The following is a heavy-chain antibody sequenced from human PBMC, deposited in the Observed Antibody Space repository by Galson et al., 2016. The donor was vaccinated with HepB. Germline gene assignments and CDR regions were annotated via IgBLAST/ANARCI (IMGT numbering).Heavy chain of an antibody. Sequence: SVKVSCKASGGTFSSYAFSWVRQAPGQGLEWMGRSIPILGLPSYAQKFQDRVTITAGNSPSTAYMELSSLRSEATAVYYCARDAVAVPGTLHYYHYGMDVWGQGSTVTVSS. CDR1: GGTFSSYA. D-gene: IGHD6-13*01. CDR3: ARDAVAVPGTLHYYHYGMDV. CDR2: SIPILGLP. V-gene: IGHV1-69*04. J-gene: IGHJ6*02.